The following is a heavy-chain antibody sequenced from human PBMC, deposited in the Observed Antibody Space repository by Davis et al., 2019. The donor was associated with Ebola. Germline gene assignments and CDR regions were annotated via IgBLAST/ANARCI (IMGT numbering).Heavy chain of an antibody. CDR1: GYSFTSYW. CDR2: IYPGDSDT. V-gene: IGHV5-51*01. J-gene: IGHJ6*02. Sequence: KVSCKGSGYSFTSYWIGWVRQMPGKGLEWMGIIYPGDSDTRYSPSFQGQVTISADKSISTAYLQWSSLKASDTAMYYCARVYSSSWYGMDVWGQGTLVTVSS. CDR3: ARVYSSSWYGMDV. D-gene: IGHD6-13*01.